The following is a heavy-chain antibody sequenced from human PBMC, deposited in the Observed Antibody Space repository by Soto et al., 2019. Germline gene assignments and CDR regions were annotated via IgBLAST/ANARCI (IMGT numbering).Heavy chain of an antibody. D-gene: IGHD2-8*01. J-gene: IGHJ3*02. CDR3: ARDKCTNGVCYPDDAFDI. CDR2: ISAYNGNT. CDR1: GYTFTSNG. Sequence: ASVKVSCKASGYTFTSNGISWVRQAPGQGLEWMGWISAYNGNTNYAQKLQGRVTMTTDTSTSTAYMELRSLRSDDTAVYYCARDKCTNGVCYPDDAFDIWGQGTMVTVS. V-gene: IGHV1-18*01.